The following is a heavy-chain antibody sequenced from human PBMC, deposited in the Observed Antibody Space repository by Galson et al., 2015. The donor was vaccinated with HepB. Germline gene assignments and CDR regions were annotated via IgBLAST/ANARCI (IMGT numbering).Heavy chain of an antibody. CDR2: INPSGGST. D-gene: IGHD2-2*01. V-gene: IGHV1-46*01. CDR1: GYTFTSYY. Sequence: SVKVSCKASGYTFTSYYMHWVRQAPGQGLEWMGIINPSGGSTSYAQKSQGRVTMTRDTSTSTVYMELSSLRSEDTAVYYCARDRSGRYCSSTSCDGLGAFDIWGQGTMVTVSS. CDR3: ARDRSGRYCSSTSCDGLGAFDI. J-gene: IGHJ3*02.